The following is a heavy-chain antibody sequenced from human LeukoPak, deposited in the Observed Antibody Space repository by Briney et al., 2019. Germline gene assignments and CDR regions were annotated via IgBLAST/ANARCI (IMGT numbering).Heavy chain of an antibody. CDR1: GGFISSGGYY. CDR3: ARTVGGGPLVPAAIFDP. Sequence: PSQTLSLTCTVSGGFISSGGYYWRWIRQHPGKGLEWIGYIYYSGSTYYNPSLKSRVTISVDTSKNQFSLKLSSVTAADTAVYYCARTVGGGPLVPAAIFDPWGQGTLVTVSS. D-gene: IGHD2-2*01. J-gene: IGHJ5*02. V-gene: IGHV4-31*03. CDR2: IYYSGST.